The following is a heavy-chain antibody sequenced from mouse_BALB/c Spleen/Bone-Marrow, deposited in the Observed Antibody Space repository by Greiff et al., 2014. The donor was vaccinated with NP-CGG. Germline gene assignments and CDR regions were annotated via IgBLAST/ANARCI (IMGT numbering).Heavy chain of an antibody. D-gene: IGHD2-4*01. CDR2: INFSGST. V-gene: IGHV3-8*02. CDR1: GDSITSGY. Sequence: EVNVVESGPSLVKPSQTLSLTCSVTGDSITSGYWNWIRKFPANKLEYMGYINFSGSTYYNPSLKSRISITRDTSKNQYCLQLNSVTTEDTATYYCASGGPTMITYYAMDYWGQGTSVTVS. J-gene: IGHJ4*01. CDR3: ASGGPTMITYYAMDY.